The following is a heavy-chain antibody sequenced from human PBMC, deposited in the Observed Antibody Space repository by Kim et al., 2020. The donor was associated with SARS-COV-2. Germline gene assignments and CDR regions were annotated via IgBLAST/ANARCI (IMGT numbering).Heavy chain of an antibody. V-gene: IGHV3-64*03. CDR2: T. J-gene: IGHJ3*02. CDR3: VKDSNFYSFDI. Sequence: TYSADSERGRFTFSRDNSKNMLFLHMDSLRVEDTATYYCVKDSNFYSFDIWGQGTMVTVSS. D-gene: IGHD3-9*01.